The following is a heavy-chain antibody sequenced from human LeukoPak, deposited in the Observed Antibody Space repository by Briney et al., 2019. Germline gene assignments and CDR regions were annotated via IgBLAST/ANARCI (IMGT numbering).Heavy chain of an antibody. CDR3: AREAFCSSTSCYFQY. J-gene: IGHJ1*01. CDR1: GGTFTSYT. D-gene: IGHD2-2*01. Sequence: SVEVSCKASGGTFTSYTISWVRQGPGQGLEWVGGMVPMYNAGHYAQKFQGRVTITSDGSTSTVHMELSSLRYEDTAVYFCAREAFCSSTSCYFQYWGQGTLVIVSS. V-gene: IGHV1-69*13. CDR2: MVPMYNAG.